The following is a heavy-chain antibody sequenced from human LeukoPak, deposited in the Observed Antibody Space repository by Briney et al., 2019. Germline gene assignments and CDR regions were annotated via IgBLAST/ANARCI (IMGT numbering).Heavy chain of an antibody. CDR2: IYYNGTT. CDR3: AKARNGWFDP. V-gene: IGHV4-59*12. D-gene: IGHD4-11*01. J-gene: IGHJ5*02. CDR1: GGSMSDSS. Sequence: PSETLSLTCDVSGGSMSDSSWNWVRQSPRKGLEWIGYIYYNGTTDYDPFFESRATISIDTSNNRFSLKLSFVTPADTAIYYCAKARNGWFDPWGQGTLVAVSS.